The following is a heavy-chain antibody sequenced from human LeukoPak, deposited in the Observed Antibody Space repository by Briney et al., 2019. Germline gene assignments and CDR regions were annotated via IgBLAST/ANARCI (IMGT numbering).Heavy chain of an antibody. CDR2: INTDGTVT. CDR3: ATKQWLAPPPDS. D-gene: IGHD6-19*01. V-gene: IGHV3-74*01. Sequence: GGTLRLSCAASGFTFSKYWMLWVRQAPGKGLESVSRINTDGTVTTYADSVKGRVTVSRDNAINTIVQQMNSVTDEDTAVYYCATKQWLAPPPDSWGQGTPVSVSS. J-gene: IGHJ4*02. CDR1: GFTFSKYW.